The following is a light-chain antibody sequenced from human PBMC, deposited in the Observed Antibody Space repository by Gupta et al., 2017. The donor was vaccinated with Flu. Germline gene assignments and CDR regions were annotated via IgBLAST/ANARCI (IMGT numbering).Light chain of an antibody. Sequence: QSALTQPPSASGSPGQSVTISCPGTSSDVGGYKYRSWYQHHPGKAPKLMIYDVSKRPSGVPDRFSGSKSGNTASLTVSGLQAEDEADYYCSSYAGSNNYVFGTGTKVIVL. CDR1: SSDVGGYKY. CDR2: DVS. CDR3: SSYAGSNNYV. J-gene: IGLJ1*01. V-gene: IGLV2-8*01.